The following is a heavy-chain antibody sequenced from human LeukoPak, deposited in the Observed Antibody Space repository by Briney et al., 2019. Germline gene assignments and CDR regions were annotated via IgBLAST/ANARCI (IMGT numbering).Heavy chain of an antibody. J-gene: IGHJ5*02. D-gene: IGHD2-2*01. CDR3: AREDQDDIVVVPAASHWFDP. Sequence: ASVKVSCKASGYTFTGYYMHWVRQAPGQGLEWMGWINPNSGGTNYAQKFQGRVTMTRDTSTSTAYMELSRLRSDDTAVYYCAREDQDDIVVVPAASHWFDPWGQGTLVTVSS. CDR2: INPNSGGT. V-gene: IGHV1-2*02. CDR1: GYTFTGYY.